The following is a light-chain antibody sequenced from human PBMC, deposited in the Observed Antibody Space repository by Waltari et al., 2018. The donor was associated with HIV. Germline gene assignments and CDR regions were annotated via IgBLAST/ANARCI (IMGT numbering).Light chain of an antibody. CDR3: ASWDDKLDGWV. CDR2: NND. V-gene: IGLV1-44*01. CDR1: YSNIGSNT. Sequence: QSLLPQPPSASGTPGQRVTISCSGSYSNIGSNTVNWHQQLPGSAPRALIYNNDQRPSGVPGRFSGSTSGTSASLAISGLQSEDQGDYYCASWDDKLDGWVFGGGTRLTVL. J-gene: IGLJ3*02.